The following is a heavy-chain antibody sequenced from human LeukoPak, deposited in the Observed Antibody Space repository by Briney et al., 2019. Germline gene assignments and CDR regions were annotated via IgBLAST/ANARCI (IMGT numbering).Heavy chain of an antibody. Sequence: SQTLSLTCAISGDSVSRNSAAWNWIRQSPARGLEWLGRTYYRSKWFNDYAVSVKGRIIINPDTSKNQFSLHLNSVTPEDTAVYYCATGPGYLQHWGQGTLVTVSS. J-gene: IGHJ1*01. CDR3: ATGPGYLQH. CDR2: TYYRSKWFN. CDR1: GDSVSRNSAA. V-gene: IGHV6-1*01.